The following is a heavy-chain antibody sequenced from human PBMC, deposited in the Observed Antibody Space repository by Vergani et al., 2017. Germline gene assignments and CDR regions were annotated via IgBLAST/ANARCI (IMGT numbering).Heavy chain of an antibody. D-gene: IGHD1-1*01. V-gene: IGHV3-30*02. J-gene: IGHJ4*02. CDR1: GFTFSRYG. CDR2: IRYDGSDK. CDR3: AAGDRTTGY. Sequence: QVQLVESGGGVVQPGESLRLSCAASGFTFSRYGMHWVRQVPGKGLEWVAFIRYDGSDKYYADSVKGRFTISRDSSKNTLYLQMNSLRAEDTAVYYCAAGDRTTGYWGQGTLVTVSS.